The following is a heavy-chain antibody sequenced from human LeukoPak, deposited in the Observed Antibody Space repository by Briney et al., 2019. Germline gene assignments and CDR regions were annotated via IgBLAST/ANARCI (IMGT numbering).Heavy chain of an antibody. D-gene: IGHD6-13*01. CDR3: ARDLAEAAACYYYYGMDV. V-gene: IGHV1-2*02. J-gene: IGHJ6*02. CDR1: GHTFTGYY. Sequence: ASVKLSCKASGHTFTGYYTHWVRQAPGQGLGWMGWINPNSGGTNYAQKFQGRVTMTRDTAISTAYMELSRLRSDDTAVYYCARDLAEAAACYYYYGMDVWGQGTTVTVSS. CDR2: INPNSGGT.